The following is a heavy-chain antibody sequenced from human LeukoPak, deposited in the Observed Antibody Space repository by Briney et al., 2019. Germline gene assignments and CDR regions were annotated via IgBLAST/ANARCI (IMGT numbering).Heavy chain of an antibody. CDR3: ASTVTMIVVVVDY. CDR1: GYSISSGYY. D-gene: IGHD3-22*01. J-gene: IGHJ4*02. CDR2: IYHSGST. Sequence: PSETLSLTCTVSGYSISSGYYWGWIRQPPGKGLEWIGSIYHSGSTYYNPSLKSRVTISVDTSKNQFSLKLSSVTAADTAVYYCASTVTMIVVVVDYWGQGTLATVSS. V-gene: IGHV4-38-2*02.